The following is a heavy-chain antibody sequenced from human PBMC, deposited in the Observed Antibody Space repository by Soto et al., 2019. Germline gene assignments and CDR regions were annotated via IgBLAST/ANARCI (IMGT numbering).Heavy chain of an antibody. CDR1: GFTFTTCG. Sequence: QVQLVESGGGVVQPGRSLRLSCAASGFTFTTCGMHWVRQAPGKGLEWVALISHDGSNKYYAESVKGRFTISRDNSKNTLNLQMNSLRAEDTAVYYCASNYYDFWSGYYDYYYLAVWGKGTKVTVSS. V-gene: IGHV3-30*03. CDR3: ASNYYDFWSGYYDYYYLAV. CDR2: ISHDGSNK. J-gene: IGHJ6*03. D-gene: IGHD3-3*01.